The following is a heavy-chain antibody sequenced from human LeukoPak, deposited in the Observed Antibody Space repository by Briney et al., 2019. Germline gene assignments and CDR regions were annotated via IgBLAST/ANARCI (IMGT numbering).Heavy chain of an antibody. CDR1: GGSFSGYY. Sequence: SETLALTCYLYGGSFSGYYWSWIRQSPGKGLEWIGEINQIGNTNYIPSLKSRLTISIDTSNNQFSLNLTSATAADTGVYYCARIRRPLRGYFDHWGQGTLVT. J-gene: IGHJ4*02. CDR2: INQIGNT. CDR3: ARIRRPLRGYFDH. D-gene: IGHD3-16*01. V-gene: IGHV4-34*01.